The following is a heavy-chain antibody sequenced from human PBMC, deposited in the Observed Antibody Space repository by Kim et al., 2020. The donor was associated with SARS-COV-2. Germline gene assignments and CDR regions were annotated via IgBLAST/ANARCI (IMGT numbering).Heavy chain of an antibody. Sequence: SETLSLTCTVSGGSISSYYWSWIRQPPGKGLEWIGYIYYSGSTNYNPSLKSRVTISVDTSKNQFSLKLSSVTAADTAVYYCARTAAAGWGGYYYYYYYMDVWGKGTTVTVSS. CDR1: GGSISSYY. D-gene: IGHD6-13*01. J-gene: IGHJ6*03. V-gene: IGHV4-59*01. CDR2: IYYSGST. CDR3: ARTAAAGWGGYYYYYYYMDV.